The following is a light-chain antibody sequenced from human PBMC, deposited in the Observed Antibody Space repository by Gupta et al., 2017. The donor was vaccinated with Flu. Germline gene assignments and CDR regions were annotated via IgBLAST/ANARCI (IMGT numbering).Light chain of an antibody. CDR1: QGVVSSY. Sequence: DIVLTQSPGTLSLSPGERATISCRASQGVVSSYLAWYQQKPGQAPRLLIYGASSRGTGIPDRCSGSWSGTYFTLTISRLEPEDLAEYYYQPNGNSLTFGQGTRVEIK. V-gene: IGKV3-20*01. CDR3: QPNGNSLT. CDR2: GAS. J-gene: IGKJ1*01.